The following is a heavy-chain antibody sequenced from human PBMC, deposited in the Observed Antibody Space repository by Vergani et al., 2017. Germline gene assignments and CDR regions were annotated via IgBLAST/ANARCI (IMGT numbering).Heavy chain of an antibody. D-gene: IGHD3-3*01. V-gene: IGHV4-34*01. J-gene: IGHJ6*03. CDR3: ARVQELYDFWSGYRVRYYYYMDV. Sequence: QVQLQQWGAGLLKPSETLSLTCAVYGGSFSGYYWSCIRQPPVKGLEWIGEINHSGSTNYNPSLKSRVTISVDTSKNQFSLKLSSVTAADTAVYYCARVQELYDFWSGYRVRYYYYMDVWGKGTTVTVSS. CDR2: INHSGST. CDR1: GGSFSGYY.